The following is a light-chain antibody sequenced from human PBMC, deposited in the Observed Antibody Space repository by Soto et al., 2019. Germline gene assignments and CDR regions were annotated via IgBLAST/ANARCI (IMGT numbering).Light chain of an antibody. CDR3: QQRRNWVS. Sequence: LTQSPAILSLSPGERATLSCTASQSGDTYIAWYQQRPGQPPRLLIHDTSHRASRVPARFRGSGSGTDFPLTITSLEPDDVAVYFCQQRRNWVSFGPGT. V-gene: IGKV3-11*01. CDR2: DTS. J-gene: IGKJ3*01. CDR1: QSGDTY.